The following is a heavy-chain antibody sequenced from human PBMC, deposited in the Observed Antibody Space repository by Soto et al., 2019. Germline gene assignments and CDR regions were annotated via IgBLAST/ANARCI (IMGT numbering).Heavy chain of an antibody. D-gene: IGHD3-10*01. V-gene: IGHV4-4*02. CDR3: ARRWGEGRVDY. CDR1: GGSSSRVNG. CDR2: IYHSGNT. Sequence: QVQLQGPGQGRVKPWGTRSLTWPASGGSSSRVNGWSGVRRPPGKGLEWIGEIYHSGNTNYNPSLKSRVTMAVDKSRNQFSLKLSSVTAADTAVYYCARRWGEGRVDYWGQGTLVTVSS. J-gene: IGHJ4*02.